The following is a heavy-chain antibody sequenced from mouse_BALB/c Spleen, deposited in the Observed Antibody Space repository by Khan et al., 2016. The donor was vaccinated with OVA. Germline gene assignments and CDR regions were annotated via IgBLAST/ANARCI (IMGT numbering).Heavy chain of an antibody. CDR1: GFTFSTYG. CDR2: VSTGGSYT. J-gene: IGHJ3*01. D-gene: IGHD1-1*01. CDR3: SRLAYYYDSEGFDY. Sequence: EVELVESGGDLVKPGGSLKLSCAASGFTFSTYGMSWVRQTPDKRLEWVATVSTGGSYTYYPDSVKGRFTISRDNATNTLYLQMSGLKSADTAMFYCSRLAYYYDSEGFDYWGQGTLVTVSA. V-gene: IGHV5-6*01.